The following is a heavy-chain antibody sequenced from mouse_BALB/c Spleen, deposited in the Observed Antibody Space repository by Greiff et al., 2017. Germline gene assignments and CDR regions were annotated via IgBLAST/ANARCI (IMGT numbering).Heavy chain of an antibody. V-gene: IGHV3-6*02. CDR2: ISYDGSN. D-gene: IGHD1-1*01. Sequence: EVKLQESGPGLVKPSQSLSLTCSVTGYSITSGYYWNWIRQFPGNQLEWMGYISYDGSNNYNPSLKNRISITRDTSKNQFFLKLNSVTTEDTATYYCARERYYGSSYAWFAYWGQGTLVTVSA. J-gene: IGHJ3*01. CDR3: ARERYYGSSYAWFAY. CDR1: GYSITSGYY.